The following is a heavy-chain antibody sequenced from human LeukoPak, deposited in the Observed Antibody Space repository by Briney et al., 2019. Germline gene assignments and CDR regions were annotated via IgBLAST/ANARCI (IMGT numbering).Heavy chain of an antibody. Sequence: ASVKVSCKASGYTFTSYYMHWVRQAPGQGLEWMGIINPTTGDTTYAQKFQGRLTMTRDMSTSTVYMELSSLTSEDTAVFYCARYGFSAVWQGGWHAFDIWGQGTVVTVSS. CDR3: ARYGFSAVWQGGWHAFDI. V-gene: IGHV1-46*01. CDR1: GYTFTSYY. D-gene: IGHD2-15*01. J-gene: IGHJ3*02. CDR2: INPTTGDT.